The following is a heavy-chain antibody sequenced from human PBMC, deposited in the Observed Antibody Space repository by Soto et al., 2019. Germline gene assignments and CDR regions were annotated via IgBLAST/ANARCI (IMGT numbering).Heavy chain of an antibody. Sequence: GGSLRRSCAASGFTFSYYYMSWIRQAPGKGLELVSYISSSGSTIYYADSVKGRFTISRDNAKNSLYLQMNTLRTEDTAVYYCARDFATHCSGSTCYPYAYWGQGALVTVSS. CDR1: GFTFSYYY. J-gene: IGHJ4*02. CDR3: ARDFATHCSGSTCYPYAY. D-gene: IGHD2-15*01. CDR2: ISSSGSTI. V-gene: IGHV3-11*01.